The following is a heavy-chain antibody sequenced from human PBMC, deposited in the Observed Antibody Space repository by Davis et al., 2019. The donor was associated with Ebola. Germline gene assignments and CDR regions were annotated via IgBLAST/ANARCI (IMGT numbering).Heavy chain of an antibody. D-gene: IGHD1-26*01. CDR3: ARGPVGRYPSYFEY. V-gene: IGHV3-33*05. CDR1: GFTISSYW. J-gene: IGHJ4*02. Sequence: GESLKIPCAALGFTISSYWMHWGRQAPGKGLDWVALISYEGSNDYHADSVKGRFTISRDNGKKSLYLQMNSLRADDTAFYNCARGPVGRYPSYFEYWGQGTLVTVSS. CDR2: ISYEGSND.